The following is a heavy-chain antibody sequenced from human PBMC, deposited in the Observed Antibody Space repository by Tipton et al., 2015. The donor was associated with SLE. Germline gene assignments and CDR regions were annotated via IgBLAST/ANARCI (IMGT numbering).Heavy chain of an antibody. Sequence: LRLSCTVSGGSISNFYWSWIRQPPGKGLEWLGYIFYGSANYNPSLKSRVAISVDTSKNQFSLRLSSVTAADTAVYYCARLSKYSGLWWGLGTLVSVSS. J-gene: IGHJ4*02. CDR3: ARLSKYSGLW. D-gene: IGHD5-12*01. V-gene: IGHV4-59*01. CDR2: IFYGSA. CDR1: GGSISNFY.